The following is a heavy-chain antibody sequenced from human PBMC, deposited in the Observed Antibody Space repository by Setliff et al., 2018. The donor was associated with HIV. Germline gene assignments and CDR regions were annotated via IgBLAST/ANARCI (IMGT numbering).Heavy chain of an antibody. V-gene: IGHV1-18*01. Sequence: ASVKVSCKASGYTFSSYGISWVRQAPGQGLEWMGWISAYSGDSNYAQKVQGRITLTTDTATSTAYMELRSLRSEDTAVYYCARDAWVEFLEWTYYGMDVWGQGTTVTVSS. CDR2: ISAYSGDS. CDR1: GYTFSSYG. D-gene: IGHD3-3*01. CDR3: ARDAWVEFLEWTYYGMDV. J-gene: IGHJ6*02.